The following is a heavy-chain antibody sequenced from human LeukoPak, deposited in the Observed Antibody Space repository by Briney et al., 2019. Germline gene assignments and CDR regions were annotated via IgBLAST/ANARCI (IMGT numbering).Heavy chain of an antibody. CDR3: VRSKNNWFDS. D-gene: IGHD4-11*01. CDR1: GDRVSSDTAA. CDR2: TFYRSKWYN. J-gene: IGHJ5*01. Sequence: SQTLSLTCAVSGDRVSSDTAAWNWLRQSPSRGLEWLGRTFYRSKWYNDSAVSVKSRVTVNPDTSKNQFSLQLTSVTPEDTALYYCVRSKNNWFDSWGQGTLVTVSS. V-gene: IGHV6-1*01.